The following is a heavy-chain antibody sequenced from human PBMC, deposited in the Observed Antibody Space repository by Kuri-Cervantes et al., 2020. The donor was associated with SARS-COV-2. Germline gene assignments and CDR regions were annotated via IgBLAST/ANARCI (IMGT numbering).Heavy chain of an antibody. Sequence: GESLKISFAASGFTFSKYWMNWVRQAPGKGMEWVAFIRYDGSNKYYSDSVKGRFTISRDNSKNPLYLQMNSLRAEDTAVYYCAKLSNWDDAFDIWGQGTMVTVSS. J-gene: IGHJ3*02. V-gene: IGHV3-30*02. CDR3: AKLSNWDDAFDI. CDR1: GFTFSKYW. D-gene: IGHD1-1*01. CDR2: IRYDGSNK.